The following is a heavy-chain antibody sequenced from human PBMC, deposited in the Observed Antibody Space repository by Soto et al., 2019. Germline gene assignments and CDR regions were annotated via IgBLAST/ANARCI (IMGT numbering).Heavy chain of an antibody. V-gene: IGHV1-69*01. CDR1: GGTFSSYA. D-gene: IGHD6-6*01. Sequence: QVQLVQSGAEVKKPGSSVKVSCKASGGTFSSYAISWVRQAPGQGLEWMGGIIPIFGTANYAQKFQGRVTITADESTSTAYMELSSLRSEDTAVYYCARHPFSVSSSSGRVPSSDYYYYYGMDVWGQGTTVTVSS. J-gene: IGHJ6*02. CDR3: ARHPFSVSSSSGRVPSSDYYYYYGMDV. CDR2: IIPIFGTA.